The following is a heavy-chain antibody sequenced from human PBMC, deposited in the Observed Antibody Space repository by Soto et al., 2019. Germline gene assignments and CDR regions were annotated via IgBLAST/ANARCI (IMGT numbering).Heavy chain of an antibody. CDR3: ARWYRYFSGGRCSLFYYYYGMDV. CDR2: ISAYNGNT. Sequence: ASVKVSCKASGYNFTSYGISWVRQAPGQGLEWMGWISAYNGNTNYAQKLQGRDTMTTDTSTSTAYMELRSLRSDDTAVYYCARWYRYFSGGRCSLFYYYYGMDVWGQGPTVTVSS. CDR1: GYNFTSYG. V-gene: IGHV1-18*04. D-gene: IGHD2-15*01. J-gene: IGHJ6*02.